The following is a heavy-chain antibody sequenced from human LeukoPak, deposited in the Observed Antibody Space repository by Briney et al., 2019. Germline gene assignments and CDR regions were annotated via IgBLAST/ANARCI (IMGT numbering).Heavy chain of an antibody. V-gene: IGHV3-21*01. CDR2: ISSSSSYI. D-gene: IGHD3-10*01. CDR1: GFTFSSYS. CDR3: ASSGSYYVPYYYYMDV. Sequence: PGGSLRLSCAASGFTFSSYSMNWVRQAPGRGLEWVSSISSSSSYIYYADSVKGRFTISRDNAKNSLYLQMNSLRAEDTAVYYCASSGSYYVPYYYYMDVWGKGTTVTISS. J-gene: IGHJ6*03.